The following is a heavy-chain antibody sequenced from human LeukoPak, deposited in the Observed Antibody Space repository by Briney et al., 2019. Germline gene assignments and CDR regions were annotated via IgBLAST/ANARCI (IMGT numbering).Heavy chain of an antibody. V-gene: IGHV3-15*01. CDR2: IKSKTDGGTT. D-gene: IGHD5-18*01. Sequence: GGTLRLSCAASGFTFSNAWMSWVRQAPGKGLEWVGRIKSKTDGGTTDYAAPVKGRFTISRDDSKNTLYLQMNSLKTEDTAVYYCTTTASSNWFDPWGQGTLVTVSS. CDR3: TTTASSNWFDP. J-gene: IGHJ5*02. CDR1: GFTFSNAW.